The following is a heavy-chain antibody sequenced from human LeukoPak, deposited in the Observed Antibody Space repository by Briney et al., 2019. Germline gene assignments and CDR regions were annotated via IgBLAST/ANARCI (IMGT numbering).Heavy chain of an antibody. CDR1: GGSISNYY. D-gene: IGHD6-13*01. J-gene: IGHJ4*02. V-gene: IGHV4-4*07. Sequence: ETLSLTCTVSGGSISNYYWSWIRQPAGKGLEWIGRIYTSGTTHYNPSLKSRVTMSVDTSKNQFSLNLISVTAADTAVYYCARFSSIAAAFDYWGLGTLVTVSS. CDR2: IYTSGTT. CDR3: ARFSSIAAAFDY.